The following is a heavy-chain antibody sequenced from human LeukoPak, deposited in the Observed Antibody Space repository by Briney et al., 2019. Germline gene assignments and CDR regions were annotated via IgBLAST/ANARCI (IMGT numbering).Heavy chain of an antibody. CDR3: ARDGSSSWEDFDY. Sequence: GGSLRLSCAASGLTFSSYAMHWVRQAPGKGLEWVAVISYDGSNKYYADSVKGRFTISRDNSKNTLYLQMNSLRAEDTAVYYCARDGSSSWEDFDYWGQGTLVTVSS. CDR1: GLTFSSYA. CDR2: ISYDGSNK. J-gene: IGHJ4*02. V-gene: IGHV3-30-3*01. D-gene: IGHD6-13*01.